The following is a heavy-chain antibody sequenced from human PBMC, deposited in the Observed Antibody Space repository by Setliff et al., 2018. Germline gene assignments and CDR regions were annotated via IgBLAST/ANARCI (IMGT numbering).Heavy chain of an antibody. CDR1: GGTFSSYA. Sequence: SVKVSCKASGGTFSSYAISWVRQAPGQGLEWMGRIIPIFGTANYAQKFQGRVTITADKSTSTAYMELSSLRSEDTAVYYCARGRHPPWSGYPYYYMDAWGKGTTVTVSS. CDR3: ARGRHPPWSGYPYYYMDA. D-gene: IGHD3-3*01. J-gene: IGHJ6*03. V-gene: IGHV1-69*06. CDR2: IIPIFGTA.